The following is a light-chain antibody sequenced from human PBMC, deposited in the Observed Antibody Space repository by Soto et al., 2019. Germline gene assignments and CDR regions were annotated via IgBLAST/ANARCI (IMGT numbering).Light chain of an antibody. CDR1: ESVNRF. Sequence: EIVMTQSPGPLSVSPGDGATPSCRASESVNRFLAWYQHKPGQAPRLLIYGASTRAAGVPVRFSGSGSGTEFTLTISSLQSEDLAVYYCQQYNSWPRTFGQGTKVEIK. CDR3: QQYNSWPRT. CDR2: GAS. V-gene: IGKV3-15*01. J-gene: IGKJ1*01.